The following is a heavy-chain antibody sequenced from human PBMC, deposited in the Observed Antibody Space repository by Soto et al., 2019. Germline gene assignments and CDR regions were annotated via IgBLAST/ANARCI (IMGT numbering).Heavy chain of an antibody. Sequence: QVQLVESGGGVVQPGRSLRLSCAASGFTFSSYGMHWVRQAPGKGLEWVAVISYDGSNKYYADSVKGRFTISRDNSKNTLYLQMNSLRAEDTAVYYCAKDQRSYDSSGQARNYFDYWGQGTLVTVSS. CDR2: ISYDGSNK. D-gene: IGHD3-22*01. CDR3: AKDQRSYDSSGQARNYFDY. CDR1: GFTFSSYG. J-gene: IGHJ4*02. V-gene: IGHV3-30*18.